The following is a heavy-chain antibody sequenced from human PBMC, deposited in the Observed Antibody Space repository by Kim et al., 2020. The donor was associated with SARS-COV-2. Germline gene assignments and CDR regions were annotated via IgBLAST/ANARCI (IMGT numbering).Heavy chain of an antibody. CDR1: GLSLSTSGMC. J-gene: IGHJ3*01. CDR3: ARMTSPIAAAGTNALDP. Sequence: SGPTLVNPTHTRTLTCNFSGLSLSTSGMCVSWIRQPPGKALEWLARIDWDDDKYYSTSLKTRLTISKDTSKNQVFLTMTNMDPVDTATYYCARMTSPIAAAGTNALDPWGQGTMVTVSS. D-gene: IGHD6-13*01. V-gene: IGHV2-70*11. CDR2: IDWDDDK.